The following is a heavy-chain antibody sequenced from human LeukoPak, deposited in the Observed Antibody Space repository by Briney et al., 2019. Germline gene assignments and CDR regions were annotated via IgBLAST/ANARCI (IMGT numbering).Heavy chain of an antibody. CDR1: GFTVSSDY. Sequence: GGSLRLSCAASGFTVSSDYMSWVRQAPGKGLEWVSFIYSGGSTYYADSVKGRFTISRDNSKNALYLQMNSLRVEDTAVYYCARGSRVAGTFDYWGQGTLVTVSA. CDR2: IYSGGST. D-gene: IGHD6-19*01. V-gene: IGHV3-53*01. CDR3: ARGSRVAGTFDY. J-gene: IGHJ4*02.